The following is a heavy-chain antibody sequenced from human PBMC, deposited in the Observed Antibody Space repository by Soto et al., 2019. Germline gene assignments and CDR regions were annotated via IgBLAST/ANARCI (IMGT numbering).Heavy chain of an antibody. V-gene: IGHV3-30-3*01. J-gene: IGHJ6*02. Sequence: GSLRLSCAASGFTFSSYAMHWVRQAPGKGLEWVAVISYDGSNKYYADSVKGRFTISRDNSKNTLYLQMNSLRAEDTAVYYCAEAEGMDVWGQGTTVTVSS. CDR2: ISYDGSNK. CDR1: GFTFSSYA. CDR3: AEAEGMDV.